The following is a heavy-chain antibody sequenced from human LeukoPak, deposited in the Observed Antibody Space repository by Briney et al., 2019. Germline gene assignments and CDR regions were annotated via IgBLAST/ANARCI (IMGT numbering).Heavy chain of an antibody. CDR3: AGSPTVDAAFDI. V-gene: IGHV3-23*01. J-gene: IGHJ3*02. CDR2: ISRSGGST. Sequence: SGGSLRLSCAASGFTFSSYAMSWVRQAPGKGVGWVSSISRSGGSTYYADSVRGRFTVPTDNSRNTLALQMNSLRAEDTAVYYSAGSPTVDAAFDIWGQGTMVTVSS. D-gene: IGHD4-23*01. CDR1: GFTFSSYA.